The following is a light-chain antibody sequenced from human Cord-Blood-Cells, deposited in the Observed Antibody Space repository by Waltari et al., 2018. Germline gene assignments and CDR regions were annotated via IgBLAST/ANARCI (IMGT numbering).Light chain of an antibody. J-gene: IGLJ3*02. CDR2: DTS. CDR1: TGPVTSCPL. Sequence: QAVVTHEPSLTVSPGGTAALPCGSTTGPVTSCPLPHRFQQKPGQAPGTLIYDTSNKHSWTPARFSGSLLGGKAALTLSGAQPEDEAEHYCLLSYSGARVFGGGTKLTVL. CDR3: LLSYSGARV. V-gene: IGLV7-46*01.